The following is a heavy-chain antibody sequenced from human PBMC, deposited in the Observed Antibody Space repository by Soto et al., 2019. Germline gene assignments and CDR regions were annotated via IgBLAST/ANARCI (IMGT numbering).Heavy chain of an antibody. V-gene: IGHV4-34*01. CDR1: GGSFSGYY. CDR2: INHSGST. Sequence: SETLSLTCAVYGGSFSGYYWSWIRQPPGKGLEWIGEINHSGSTNYNPSLKSRVTISVDTSKNQFSLKLSSVTAADTAVYYCARRRTYYYYYYMDVWGKGTTVTVSS. CDR3: ARRRTYYYYYYMDV. J-gene: IGHJ6*03.